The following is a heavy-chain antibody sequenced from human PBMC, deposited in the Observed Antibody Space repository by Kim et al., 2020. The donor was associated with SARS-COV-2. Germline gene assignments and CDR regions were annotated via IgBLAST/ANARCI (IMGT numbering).Heavy chain of an antibody. CDR2: IKQDGREK. V-gene: IGHV3-7*03. Sequence: GGSLRLSCAASGFTFSSYWMTWVRQAPGKGLEWVANIKQDGREKYYVESVKGRFTISRDNAKNSLYLQMNSLRGEDTAVYCCASALSRDSDWGQGTLVTVSS. D-gene: IGHD2-15*01. CDR3: ASALSRDSD. J-gene: IGHJ4*02. CDR1: GFTFSSYW.